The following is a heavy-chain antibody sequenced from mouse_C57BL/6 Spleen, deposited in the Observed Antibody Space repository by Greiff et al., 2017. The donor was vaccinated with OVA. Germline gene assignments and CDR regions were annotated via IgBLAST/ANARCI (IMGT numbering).Heavy chain of an antibody. D-gene: IGHD1-1*01. CDR2: IHLNSGSI. CDR3: ASSPMSTGRAFDY. V-gene: IGHV1-64*01. J-gene: IGHJ2*01. CDR1: GYTFTSYW. Sequence: QVQLKQPGAELVKPGASVKLSCKASGYTFTSYWMHWVKQRPGQGLEWIGMIHLNSGSINYNEKFKSKATLTVDKSSSSAYMQLLSLTSWDSAVNYCASSPMSTGRAFDYWGQGTTLTVSS.